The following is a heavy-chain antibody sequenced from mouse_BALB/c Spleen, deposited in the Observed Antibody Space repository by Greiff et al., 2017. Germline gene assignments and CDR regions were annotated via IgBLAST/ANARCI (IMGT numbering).Heavy chain of an antibody. CDR2: IYPGNGDT. D-gene: IGHD2-1*01. J-gene: IGHJ3*01. V-gene: IGHV1-12*01. CDR1: GYTFTSYN. CDR3: ARENGNYAAWFAY. Sequence: QVQLQQSGAELVKPGASVKMSCKASGYTFTSYNMHWVKQTPGQGLEWIGAIYPGNGDTSYNQKFKGKATLTADKSSSTAYMQLSSLTSEDSAVYYCARENGNYAAWFAYWGQGTLVTVSA.